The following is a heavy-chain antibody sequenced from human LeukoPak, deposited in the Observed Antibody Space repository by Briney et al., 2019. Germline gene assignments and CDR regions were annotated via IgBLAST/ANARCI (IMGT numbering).Heavy chain of an antibody. D-gene: IGHD5-24*01. V-gene: IGHV1-8*01. CDR3: ARGVPRLRGLQPNWFDP. J-gene: IGHJ5*02. CDR1: GYTFTSYD. CDR2: MNLNSGNI. Sequence: ASVKVSCKASGYTFTSYDINWVRQATGQGLEWMGWMNLNSGNIGYAQKFQGRVTMTRNTSISTAYMELSSLRSEDTAVYYCARGVPRLRGLQPNWFDPWGQGTLVTVSS.